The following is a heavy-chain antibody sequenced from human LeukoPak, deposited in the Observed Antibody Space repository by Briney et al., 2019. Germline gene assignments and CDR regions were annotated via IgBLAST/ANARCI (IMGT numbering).Heavy chain of an antibody. CDR3: AKGGGSYSAFDI. D-gene: IGHD1-26*01. CDR1: GFTFSNYA. Sequence: GGSLRLYCAASGFTFSNYAMTWIRQAPGKGLEWVSSISISGDYTYYADSVKGRFTISRDISKNTLYLQMNSLRAEDTAVYYCAKGGGSYSAFDIWGEGTMVTVSS. CDR2: ISISGDYT. V-gene: IGHV3-23*01. J-gene: IGHJ3*02.